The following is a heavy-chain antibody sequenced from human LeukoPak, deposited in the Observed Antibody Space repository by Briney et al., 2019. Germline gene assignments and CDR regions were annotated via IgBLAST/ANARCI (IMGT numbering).Heavy chain of an antibody. CDR3: ARAGSSSLPLLF. Sequence: SETLSLTCAVYGGSFSGYYWSWIRQPPGKGLEWIGEINHSGSTNYNPSLKSRLTISEDTSKNQFYLKLSSVTPADTAVYYCARAGSSSLPLLFWGQGALSPSPQ. D-gene: IGHD6-13*01. V-gene: IGHV4-34*01. CDR1: GGSFSGYY. J-gene: IGHJ4*02. CDR2: INHSGST.